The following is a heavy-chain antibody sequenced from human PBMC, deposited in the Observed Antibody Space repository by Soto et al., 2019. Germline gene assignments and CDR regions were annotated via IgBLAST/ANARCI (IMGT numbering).Heavy chain of an antibody. J-gene: IGHJ4*02. D-gene: IGHD1-26*01. V-gene: IGHV1-2*02. Sequence: GASVKVSCKASGYTFTAYYLHWVRQAPGQGLEWMGWINPKTGDTTFAQKFQGRVTMTRDTSISTAYMELSSPESDDTAVYYCARWAVGALDFWGQGTQVTVS. CDR3: ARWAVGALDF. CDR1: GYTFTAYY. CDR2: INPKTGDT.